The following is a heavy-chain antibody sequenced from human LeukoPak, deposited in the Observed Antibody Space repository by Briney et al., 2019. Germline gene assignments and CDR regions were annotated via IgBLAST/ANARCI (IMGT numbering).Heavy chain of an antibody. V-gene: IGHV4-38-2*02. J-gene: IGHJ4*02. CDR1: GYSISSGYY. D-gene: IGHD3-10*01. Sequence: PSETLSLTCTVSGYSISSGYYWGWIRQPPGKGLEWIGSIYYSGSTYYNPSLKSRVTISVDTSKNQFSLKLSSVTAADTAVYYCARELFGVDDYWGQGTLVTVSS. CDR3: ARELFGVDDY. CDR2: IYYSGST.